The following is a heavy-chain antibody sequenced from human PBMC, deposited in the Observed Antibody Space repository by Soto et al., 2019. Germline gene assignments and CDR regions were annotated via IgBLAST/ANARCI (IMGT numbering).Heavy chain of an antibody. V-gene: IGHV2-5*02. D-gene: IGHD2-21*02. J-gene: IGHJ1*01. CDR1: GFSLSTSGVG. CDR2: IYWDDDK. Sequence: QITLKESGPTLVKPTQTLTLTCTFSGFSLSTSGVGVGWIRQPPGKALEWLALIYWDDDKRYSPSLKSRLTITEDTYKNHVLLTMTNMDPVDTATYYCAHARLSYCGGDCFTEYFQHSGQGTLVTVSS. CDR3: AHARLSYCGGDCFTEYFQH.